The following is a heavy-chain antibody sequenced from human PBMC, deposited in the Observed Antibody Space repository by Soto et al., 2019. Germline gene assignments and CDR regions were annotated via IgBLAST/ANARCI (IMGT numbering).Heavy chain of an antibody. Sequence: GGSLRLSCAASGFTFSSYPIHWVRQAPGKGLEWVGSISYDGTSEDFADSLRGRFTLSRDNSKNMLWLQMNSLRSEDTAVYYCLRDYSGWFDFWGQGTLVTVSS. V-gene: IGHV3-30-3*01. D-gene: IGHD3-10*01. CDR3: LRDYSGWFDF. CDR2: ISYDGTSE. CDR1: GFTFSSYP. J-gene: IGHJ5*01.